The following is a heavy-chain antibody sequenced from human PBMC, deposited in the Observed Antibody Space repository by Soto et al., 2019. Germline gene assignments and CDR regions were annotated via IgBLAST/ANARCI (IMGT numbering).Heavy chain of an antibody. CDR1: GGSISSGGYY. D-gene: IGHD3-10*01. CDR2: IYYSGST. CDR3: SRESAGSHKNNWFDP. V-gene: IGHV4-31*03. Sequence: SETLSLTCTVSGGSISSGGYYWSWIRQHPGKGLEWIGYIYYSGSTYYNPSLKSRVTISVDTSKNQLFLQLSSVTAADTAVYYCSRESAGSHKNNWFDPWGQGTLVTVSS. J-gene: IGHJ5*02.